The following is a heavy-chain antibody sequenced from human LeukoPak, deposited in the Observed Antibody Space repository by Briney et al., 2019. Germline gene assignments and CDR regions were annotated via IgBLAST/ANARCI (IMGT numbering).Heavy chain of an antibody. D-gene: IGHD6-13*01. Sequence: ASVKVSCKASGYTFINFAINWGPQAPGQGLEWWGWINAGNGNTKYSQKFQGRVIITRDTSASTAYMVLSSLTSEDTAVDYCARGPRAAADDYWGQGTLVTVSS. CDR1: GYTFINFA. CDR2: INAGNGNT. CDR3: ARGPRAAADDY. V-gene: IGHV1-3*01. J-gene: IGHJ4*02.